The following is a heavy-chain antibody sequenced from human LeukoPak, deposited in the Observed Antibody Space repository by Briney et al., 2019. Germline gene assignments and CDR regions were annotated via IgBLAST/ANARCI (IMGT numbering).Heavy chain of an antibody. CDR3: VSFYETY. J-gene: IGHJ4*02. Sequence: GGSLRLSCAASVNYWMHWFRQVPGKGLVWVSHINSDGSWTSYADSVKGRFTISKDNAKNTVYLQMNSLRAEDTAAYYCVSFYETYWGRGTLVTVSS. CDR2: INSDGSWT. V-gene: IGHV3-74*01. CDR1: VNYW. D-gene: IGHD2/OR15-2a*01.